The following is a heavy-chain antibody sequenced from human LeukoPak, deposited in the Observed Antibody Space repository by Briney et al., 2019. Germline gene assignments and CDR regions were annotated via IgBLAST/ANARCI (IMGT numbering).Heavy chain of an antibody. J-gene: IGHJ6*02. V-gene: IGHV3-30-3*01. D-gene: IGHD6-13*01. CDR2: ISYDGSNK. Sequence: GGSLRLSCAASGFTFSSYAMHWVRQAPGKGLEWVAVISYDGSNKFYAGSVKGRFTISRDNSKNTLNLQMNSLRAEDTAVYYCAKAQGIAAAGLANYGMDVWGQGTTVTVSS. CDR1: GFTFSSYA. CDR3: AKAQGIAAAGLANYGMDV.